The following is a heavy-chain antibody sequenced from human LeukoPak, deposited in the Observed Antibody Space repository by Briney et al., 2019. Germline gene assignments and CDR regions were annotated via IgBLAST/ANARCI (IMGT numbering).Heavy chain of an antibody. CDR3: ARDTFTYVWGSYDY. CDR2: IWYDGSNK. CDR1: GFTFSSYG. V-gene: IGHV3-33*01. D-gene: IGHD3-16*01. J-gene: IGHJ4*02. Sequence: GGSLRLSCAASGFTFSSYGMHWVRQAPGKGLEWVAVIWYDGSNKYYADSVKGRFTISRDNSKNTLYLQMNSLRAEDTAVYYCARDTFTYVWGSYDYWGQGTLVTVSS.